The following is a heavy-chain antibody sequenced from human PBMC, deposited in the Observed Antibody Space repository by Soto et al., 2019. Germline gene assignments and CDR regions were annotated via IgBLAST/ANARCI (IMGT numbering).Heavy chain of an antibody. CDR3: ARGGDREEHYYYGMDV. D-gene: IGHD3-22*01. V-gene: IGHV5-51*01. CDR2: IYPGDSDT. CDR1: GYSFTSYW. Sequence: GESLKISCKGSGYSFTSYWIGWVRQMPGKGLEWMGIIYPGDSDTRYSPSFQGQVTISADKSISTAYLQWSSLKASDTAMYYCARGGDREEHYYYGMDVWGQGTTVTVSS. J-gene: IGHJ6*02.